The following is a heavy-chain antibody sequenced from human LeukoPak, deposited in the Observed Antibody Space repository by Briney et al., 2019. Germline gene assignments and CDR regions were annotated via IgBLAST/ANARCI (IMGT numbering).Heavy chain of an antibody. CDR1: GGSISSGGYS. D-gene: IGHD5-12*01. Sequence: SETLSLTCAVSGGSISSGGYSWSWIRQPPGKGLEWIGYIYHSGSTYYNPSLKSRVTISVDRSKNRFSLKLSSVTAADTAVYYCARGVLRLRAFDIWGQGTMVTVSS. CDR2: IYHSGST. CDR3: ARGVLRLRAFDI. V-gene: IGHV4-30-2*01. J-gene: IGHJ3*02.